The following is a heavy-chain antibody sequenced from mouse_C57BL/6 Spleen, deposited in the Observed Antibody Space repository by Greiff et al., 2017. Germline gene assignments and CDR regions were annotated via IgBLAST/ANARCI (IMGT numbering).Heavy chain of an antibody. D-gene: IGHD1-1*01. J-gene: IGHJ2*01. CDR3: ARDRDYGSSLYFDY. Sequence: EVKLVESGGGLVKPGGSLKLSCAASGFTFSSYAMSWVRQTPEKRLEWVATISDGGSYTYYPDNVKGRFTISRDNAKNNLYLQMSHLKSEDTAMYYCARDRDYGSSLYFDYWGQGTTLTVSS. CDR1: GFTFSSYA. V-gene: IGHV5-4*01. CDR2: ISDGGSYT.